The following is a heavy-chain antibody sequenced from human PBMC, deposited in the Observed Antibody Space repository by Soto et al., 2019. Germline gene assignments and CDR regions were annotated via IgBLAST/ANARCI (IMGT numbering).Heavy chain of an antibody. CDR3: TQGATSACDS. V-gene: IGHV5-51*01. Sequence: VASLKVSCDGSGYGFTNSWIGWLGQIPLKDLDGLGNVYPSDSDVRYSPSFEGRVTISADNSINTAYLHLLNLKASDTAIYYCTQGATSACDSCRRGTRVTFSS. J-gene: IGHJ4*02. CDR2: VYPSDSDV. CDR1: GYGFTNSW. D-gene: IGHD3-16*01.